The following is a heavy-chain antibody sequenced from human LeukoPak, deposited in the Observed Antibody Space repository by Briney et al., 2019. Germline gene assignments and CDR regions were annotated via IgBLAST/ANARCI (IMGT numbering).Heavy chain of an antibody. J-gene: IGHJ5*02. Sequence: SQTLSLTCTVSGGSISSGDYYWSWIRQPPGKGLEWIGYIYYSGSTYYNPSLKIRVTISVDTSKNQFSLKLSSVTAADTAVYYCARVVVVAATPSWFDPWGQGTLVTVSS. CDR3: ARVVVVAATPSWFDP. CDR1: GGSISSGDYY. V-gene: IGHV4-30-4*01. CDR2: IYYSGST. D-gene: IGHD2-15*01.